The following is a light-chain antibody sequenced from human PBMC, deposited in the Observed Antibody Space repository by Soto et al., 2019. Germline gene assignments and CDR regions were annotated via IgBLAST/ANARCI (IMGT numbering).Light chain of an antibody. CDR2: EVS. J-gene: IGLJ1*01. Sequence: QSVLTQPASVSGSPGQSITISCTGTSSDVGGYNYVSWYQQHPGKAPKLMIYEVSNRPSGVSNRFSGSKSGNTASLTISGLQAEDEADYYCCLYVGGRTYLFGTGTKVTVL. CDR1: SSDVGGYNY. CDR3: CLYVGGRTYL. V-gene: IGLV2-14*01.